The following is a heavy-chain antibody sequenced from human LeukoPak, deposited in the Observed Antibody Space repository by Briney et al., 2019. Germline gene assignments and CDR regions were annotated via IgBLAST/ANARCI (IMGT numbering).Heavy chain of an antibody. CDR1: GGSFSGYY. D-gene: IGHD3-16*02. CDR2: INHSGST. J-gene: IGHJ4*02. Sequence: SETLSLTCAVYGGSFSGYYWSWIRQSPGKGLEWIGEINHSGSTNYNPSLKSRVTISVDTSKNQFSLKLSSVTAADTAVYYCARGQPNYDYVWGSYRYSVGYFDYWGQGTLVTVSS. CDR3: ARGQPNYDYVWGSYRYSVGYFDY. V-gene: IGHV4-34*01.